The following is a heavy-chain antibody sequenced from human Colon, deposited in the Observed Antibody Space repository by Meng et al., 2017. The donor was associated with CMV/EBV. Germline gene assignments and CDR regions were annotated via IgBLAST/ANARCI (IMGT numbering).Heavy chain of an antibody. CDR1: GYTFTGYY. D-gene: IGHD1-1*01. J-gene: IGHJ5*02. Sequence: ASVKVSCKTSGYTFTGYYMHWVRQAPGQGLEWMGSINPNSGGTNYAQNFQGRVTMTRDTSISTAYMDLSRLRSDDTAVYYCVRDAAYSWKGANWFDPWGQGTLVTVSS. CDR3: VRDAAYSWKGANWFDP. CDR2: INPNSGGT. V-gene: IGHV1-2*02.